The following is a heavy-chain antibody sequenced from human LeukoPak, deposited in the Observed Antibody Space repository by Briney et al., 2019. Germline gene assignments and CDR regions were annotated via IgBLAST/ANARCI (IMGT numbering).Heavy chain of an antibody. CDR3: ARGGLYSYAYGLDY. CDR1: GGSISNYF. J-gene: IGHJ4*02. Sequence: SETLSLTCIVSGGSISNYFWSWIRQPPGKGLEYIGYIYYSGSTNYNPSLRSRVTISVDTSKNQFSLKLSSVTAADTAVYYCARGGLYSYAYGLDYWGQGTLVTVFS. CDR2: IYYSGST. D-gene: IGHD5-18*01. V-gene: IGHV4-59*01.